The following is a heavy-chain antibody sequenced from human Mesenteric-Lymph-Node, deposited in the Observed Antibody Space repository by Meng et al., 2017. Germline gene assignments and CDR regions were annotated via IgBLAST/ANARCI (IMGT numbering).Heavy chain of an antibody. J-gene: IGHJ2*01. CDR1: GGSISSGRYY. V-gene: IGHV4-31*01. D-gene: IGHD4-11*01. Sequence: QGQLQESGPGLVKPSQTVSLTCTVSGGSISSGRYYWSWIRQHPGKGLEWIGYIYYSGSTYYNPSLKSQVTISVDTSKNQFSLKLSSVTAADTAAYYCARARPTVTTLSPRGRWYFDLWGRGALVTVSS. CDR2: IYYSGST. CDR3: ARARPTVTTLSPRGRWYFDL.